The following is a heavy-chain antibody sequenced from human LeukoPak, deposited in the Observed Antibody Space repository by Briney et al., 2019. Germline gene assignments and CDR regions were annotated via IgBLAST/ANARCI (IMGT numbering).Heavy chain of an antibody. Sequence: SETLSLTCTVSGGSISSYYWSWIRHPARKRLELIGYIYYSGSTNYNPSLKSRVTISVDTSKNQFSLKLSSVTAADTAVYYCARQDTTYYYGSGSYPFDIWGQGTMVTVSS. CDR3: ARQDTTYYYGSGSYPFDI. J-gene: IGHJ3*02. D-gene: IGHD3-10*01. CDR1: GGSISSYY. V-gene: IGHV4-59*08. CDR2: IYYSGST.